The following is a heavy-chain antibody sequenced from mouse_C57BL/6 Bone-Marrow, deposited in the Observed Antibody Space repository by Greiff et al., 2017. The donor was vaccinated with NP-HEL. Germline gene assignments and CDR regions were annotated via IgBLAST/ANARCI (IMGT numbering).Heavy chain of an antibody. J-gene: IGHJ3*01. Sequence: VQLVESGAELVRPGSSVKLSCKASGYTFTSYWMHWVKQRPIQGLEWIGNIDPSDSETHYNQKFKDKATLTVDKSSSTAYMQLSSLTSEDSAVYYCARECDWAWFAYWGQGTLVTVSA. CDR3: ARECDWAWFAY. CDR2: IDPSDSET. CDR1: GYTFTSYW. V-gene: IGHV1-52*01. D-gene: IGHD2-4*01.